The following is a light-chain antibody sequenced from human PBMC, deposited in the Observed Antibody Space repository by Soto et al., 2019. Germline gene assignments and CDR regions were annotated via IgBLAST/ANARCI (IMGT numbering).Light chain of an antibody. V-gene: IGLV2-23*01. CDR3: YSYAGENLYV. CDR1: SSDIGIYKY. CDR2: EGT. J-gene: IGLJ1*01. Sequence: QSALTQPASVSGSPGQSIAISCNGSSSDIGIYKYVSWYQQHPGKVPKLIIYEGTKWPSGLSDRFSGSKSGTTASLTISGLLAEDEAHYYCYSYAGENLYVFGTGTKVTVL.